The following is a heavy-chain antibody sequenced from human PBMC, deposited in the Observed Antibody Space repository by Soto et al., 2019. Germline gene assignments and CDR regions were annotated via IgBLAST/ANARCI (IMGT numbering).Heavy chain of an antibody. J-gene: IGHJ5*02. CDR3: ARVCHPAPLAADYGEDWFDP. Sequence: PSETLSLTCTVSGGSISSGGYYWSWIRQHPGKGLEWIGYIYYSGSTYYNPSLKSRVTISVDTSKNQFSLKLSSVTAADTAVYYCARVCHPAPLAADYGEDWFDPWGQGTLVTVPS. D-gene: IGHD4-17*01. CDR1: GGSISSGGYY. CDR2: IYYSGST. V-gene: IGHV4-31*03.